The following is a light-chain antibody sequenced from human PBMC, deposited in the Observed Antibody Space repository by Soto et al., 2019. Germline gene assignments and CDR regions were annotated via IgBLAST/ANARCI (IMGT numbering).Light chain of an antibody. CDR2: WAS. J-gene: IGKJ1*01. CDR1: QSVLYSSNNKNY. Sequence: DIMMTTSPPSLFVFLCETATINCKSSQSVLYSSNNKNYLAWYQQRPGQPPKLLFYWASTRESGVPDRFSVSGSGRHFTLTCASRKAEDAAVYYCQHYYSSPPTCGQGTKVEIK. CDR3: QHYYSSPPT. V-gene: IGKV4-1*01.